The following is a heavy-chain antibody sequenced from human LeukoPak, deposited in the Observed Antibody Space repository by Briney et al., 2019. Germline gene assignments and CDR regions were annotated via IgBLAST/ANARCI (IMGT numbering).Heavy chain of an antibody. CDR2: ISGSGGST. V-gene: IGHV3-23*01. D-gene: IGHD3-10*01. Sequence: PGGSLRLSCAASGFTFSSYAMSWVRQAPGKGLEWVSGISGSGGSTYYADSVKGRFTISRDNSKNSLFLQMNSLSAEDTAEYYCARWIGRFGEDYWGQGTLVIVSS. CDR3: ARWIGRFGEDY. J-gene: IGHJ4*02. CDR1: GFTFSSYA.